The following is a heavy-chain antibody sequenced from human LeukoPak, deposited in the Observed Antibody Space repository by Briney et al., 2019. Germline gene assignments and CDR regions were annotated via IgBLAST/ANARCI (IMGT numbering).Heavy chain of an antibody. CDR2: VYSGGST. J-gene: IGHJ4*02. Sequence: GGSLRLSCAASGFTVSSKYMSWVRQAPGKGLEWVSTVYSGGSTYYADSVRGRFTISRDNSKNTVYLQMNSLTAEDTAIYFCAKDFEFKWQQPSDHWGQGTPVTVSS. CDR1: GFTVSSKY. V-gene: IGHV3-53*01. CDR3: AKDFEFKWQQPSDH. D-gene: IGHD1/OR15-1a*01.